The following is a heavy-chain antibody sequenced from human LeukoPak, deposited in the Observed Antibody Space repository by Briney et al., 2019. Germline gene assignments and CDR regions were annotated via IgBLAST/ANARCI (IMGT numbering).Heavy chain of an antibody. CDR2: IGGGGSPV. CDR1: GFTFSDSY. CDR3: ANEPRLLSY. V-gene: IGHV3-11*01. Sequence: QPGGSLRLSCAASGFTFSDSYMTWIRHAPGKGLEWVSYIGGGGSPVNYADSVRGRFTMSRDNTKNPLYLQMNSLRADDTAVYYCANEPRLLSYWGQGTLVTVSS. J-gene: IGHJ4*02.